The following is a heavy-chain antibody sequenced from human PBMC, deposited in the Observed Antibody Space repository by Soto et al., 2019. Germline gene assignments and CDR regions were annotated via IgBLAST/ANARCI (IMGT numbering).Heavy chain of an antibody. Sequence: GGSLRLSCTASGFTCGDYAMSWFRQAPGKGLEWVGFIRSKAYGGTTEYAASVKGRFTISRDDSKSIAYLQMNSLKTEDTAVYYCTRAHIWVIVPSIDYWGQGTLVTVSS. CDR3: TRAHIWVIVPSIDY. CDR2: IRSKAYGGTT. CDR1: GFTCGDYA. D-gene: IGHD2-2*01. J-gene: IGHJ4*02. V-gene: IGHV3-49*03.